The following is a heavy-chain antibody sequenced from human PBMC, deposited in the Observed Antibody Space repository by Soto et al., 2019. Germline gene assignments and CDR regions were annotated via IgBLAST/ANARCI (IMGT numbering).Heavy chain of an antibody. D-gene: IGHD2-15*01. CDR3: ARDLGGCSAGSCRHNWFDP. V-gene: IGHV1-69*13. CDR2: IIPVYGTT. Sequence: GASVKVSCKPSGDTFSSHTISWVRQAPGQGLEWMGGIIPVYGTTNYAQKFQDRVTITADASTSTVYMELSSLRSDDTAVYYCARDLGGCSAGSCRHNWFDPWGQGTLVTVSS. CDR1: GDTFSSHT. J-gene: IGHJ5*02.